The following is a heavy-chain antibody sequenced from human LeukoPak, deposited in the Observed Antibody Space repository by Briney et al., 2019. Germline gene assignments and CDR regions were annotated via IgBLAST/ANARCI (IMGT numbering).Heavy chain of an antibody. D-gene: IGHD2-21*02. CDR2: IKQDGSEK. CDR3: ASTYVVVTAVHDAFHI. Sequence: GGSLRLSCAASGFTFSSYGMSWVRQAPGKGLEWVAHIKQDGSEKYYVDSVKGRFTISRDNAKNSLYLQMNSLRAEDTAVYYCASTYVVVTAVHDAFHIWGQGTMVTVSS. V-gene: IGHV3-7*01. CDR1: GFTFSSYG. J-gene: IGHJ3*02.